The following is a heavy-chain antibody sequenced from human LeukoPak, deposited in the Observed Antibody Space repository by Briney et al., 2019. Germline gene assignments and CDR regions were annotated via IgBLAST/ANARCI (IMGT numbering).Heavy chain of an antibody. J-gene: IGHJ4*02. CDR2: ISGSGGST. CDR3: AEDQLIETYYDFWSGYHKGDYYFDY. Sequence: GGSLRLSCAASGFTFSSYAMSWVRQAPGKGLEWVSAISGSGGSTYYADSVKGRFTISRDNSKNTLYLQMNSLRAEDTAVYYCAEDQLIETYYDFWSGYHKGDYYFDYWGQGTLVTVSS. D-gene: IGHD3-3*01. V-gene: IGHV3-23*01. CDR1: GFTFSSYA.